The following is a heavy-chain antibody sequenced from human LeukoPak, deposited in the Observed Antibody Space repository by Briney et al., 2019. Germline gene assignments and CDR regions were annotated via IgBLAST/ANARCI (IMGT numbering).Heavy chain of an antibody. CDR1: GFTFTNYG. D-gene: IGHD3-9*01. CDR2: VSNRDGSA. V-gene: IGHV3-23*01. J-gene: IGHJ4*02. Sequence: PGGSLRLSCVASGFTFTNYGMDWVRQAPGKGLEWVSGVSNRDGSAYYADSVKGRFSVSRDNSKNTLHLQMNSMREEDTALYYCASGMAMTGDGPFDFWGQGTRVTVSS. CDR3: ASGMAMTGDGPFDF.